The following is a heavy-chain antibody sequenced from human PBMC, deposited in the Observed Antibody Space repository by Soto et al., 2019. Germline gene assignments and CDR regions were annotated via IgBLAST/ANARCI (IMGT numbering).Heavy chain of an antibody. CDR3: ARGLIGWWFDP. CDR1: GGSISSSSYY. CDR2: IYYSGST. D-gene: IGHD2-8*01. Sequence: SETLSLTCTVSGGSISSSSYYWGWIRQPPGKGLEWIGSIYYSGSTYYNPSLKSRVTISVDTSKNQFSLKLSSVTAADTAVYYCARGLIGWWFDPWGQGTLVTVSS. V-gene: IGHV4-39*07. J-gene: IGHJ5*02.